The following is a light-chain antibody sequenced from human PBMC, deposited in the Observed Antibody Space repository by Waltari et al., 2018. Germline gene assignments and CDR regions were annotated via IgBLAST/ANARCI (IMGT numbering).Light chain of an antibody. J-gene: IGKJ4*01. CDR2: WAS. CDR3: QQYYSTPRTLT. Sequence: DIVMTQSPDSLAVSLGERATINCKSSQSVLYSSNNKNYLAWYQQKPGQSPKLLIYWASTRESGVPDRFSGSGSGTDFTLTISSLQAEDVAVYYCQQYYSTPRTLTFGGGTKVEIK. CDR1: QSVLYSSNNKNY. V-gene: IGKV4-1*01.